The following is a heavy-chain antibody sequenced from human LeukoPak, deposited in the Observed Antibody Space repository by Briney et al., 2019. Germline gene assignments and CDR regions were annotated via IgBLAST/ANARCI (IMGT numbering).Heavy chain of an antibody. Sequence: GASVKVSCKASGGTFSSYAISWVRQAPGQGLEWMGGIIPIFGTANYAQKFQGRVTITADESTSTAYMELSSLRSEDTAVYYCASLSGSCEPAFDYWGQGTLVTVSS. D-gene: IGHD1-26*01. CDR3: ASLSGSCEPAFDY. J-gene: IGHJ4*02. CDR2: IIPIFGTA. CDR1: GGTFSSYA. V-gene: IGHV1-69*13.